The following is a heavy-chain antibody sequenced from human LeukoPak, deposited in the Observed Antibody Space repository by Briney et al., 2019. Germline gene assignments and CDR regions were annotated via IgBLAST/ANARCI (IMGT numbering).Heavy chain of an antibody. CDR1: GFTATTNY. J-gene: IGHJ4*02. D-gene: IGHD1/OR15-1a*01. CDR3: AKGTKPVMTIPDY. CDR2: IYSSGST. V-gene: IGHV3-53*01. Sequence: QPGGSLRLSCAGSGFTATTNYMSWVRQPPGKGLEWVSVIYSSGSTSYADSVKGRFTISRDNAKNSLFLQMNSLRAEDTAMYYCAKGTKPVMTIPDYWGQGILVTVSS.